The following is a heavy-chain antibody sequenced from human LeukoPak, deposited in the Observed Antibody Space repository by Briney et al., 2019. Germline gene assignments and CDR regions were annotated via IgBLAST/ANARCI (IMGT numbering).Heavy chain of an antibody. CDR3: ARDKKSGESSEIDY. V-gene: IGHV3-74*01. J-gene: IGHJ4*02. D-gene: IGHD3-10*01. CDR2: INRDGSTT. Sequence: PGGSLRLSCAASGFTFSNYWVHWVRQAPGKGLVLVARINRDGSTTNYADSARGRFTVSRDNAKNTLNLQMNSLRAEDTAVYYCARDKKSGESSEIDYWGRGTLVTVSS. CDR1: GFTFSNYW.